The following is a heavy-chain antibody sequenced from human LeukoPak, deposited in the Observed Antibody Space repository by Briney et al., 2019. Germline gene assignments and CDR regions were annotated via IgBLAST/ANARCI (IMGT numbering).Heavy chain of an antibody. CDR3: ARDRYCSGGSCYGDAFDL. D-gene: IGHD2-15*01. V-gene: IGHV3-53*01. CDR2: MYSGGST. CDR1: GFTVRSNY. Sequence: GGSPRLSCTASGFTVRSNYMSWVRQSPRKGLEWVSIMYSGGSTDYADSVKGRFIISRDHSKNTLYLQMNSLRAEDTAVYYCARDRYCSGGSCYGDAFDLWGQGTMVTVSS. J-gene: IGHJ3*01.